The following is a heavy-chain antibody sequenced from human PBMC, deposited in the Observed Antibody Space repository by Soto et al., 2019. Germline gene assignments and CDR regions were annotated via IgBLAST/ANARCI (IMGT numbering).Heavy chain of an antibody. J-gene: IGHJ6*02. CDR3: ARTLKRSTVDYYYYYGMDV. CDR1: GYSFTSYW. D-gene: IGHD4-17*01. V-gene: IGHV5-51*01. Sequence: PGESLKISCKGSGYSFTSYWIGWVRQMPVKGLEWMGIIYPGDSDTRYSPSFQGQVTISADKSISTAYLQWSSLKASDTAMYYCARTLKRSTVDYYYYYGMDVWGQGTTVTVSS. CDR2: IYPGDSDT.